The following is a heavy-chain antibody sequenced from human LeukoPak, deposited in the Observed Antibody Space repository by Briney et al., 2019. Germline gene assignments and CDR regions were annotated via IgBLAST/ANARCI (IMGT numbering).Heavy chain of an antibody. Sequence: PSETLSLTCTVSGGSISSSSYYWRWIRQPPGKGLEWIGSIYYSGNTHYNQSLKSRVTIYVDTSKNQFSLKLTSVTAADTAVYYCARLYGSGSYPPSNFDYWGQGTLVTVSS. J-gene: IGHJ4*02. CDR3: ARLYGSGSYPPSNFDY. CDR1: GGSISSSSYY. V-gene: IGHV4-39*01. D-gene: IGHD3-10*01. CDR2: IYYSGNT.